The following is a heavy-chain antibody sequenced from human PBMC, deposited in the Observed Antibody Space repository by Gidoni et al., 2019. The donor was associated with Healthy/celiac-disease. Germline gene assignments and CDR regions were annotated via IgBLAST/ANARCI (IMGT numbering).Heavy chain of an antibody. Sequence: QVQLVQSGAEVTKPGSSVKVSCKASEGTFSSYAISWVRQAPGQGLEWMGRIIPILGIANYAQKFQGRVTITADKSTSTAYMELSSLRSEDTAVYYCARGTDYGDKGYYYYYMDVWGKGTTVTVSS. D-gene: IGHD4-17*01. V-gene: IGHV1-69*04. CDR2: IIPILGIA. J-gene: IGHJ6*03. CDR3: ARGTDYGDKGYYYYYMDV. CDR1: EGTFSSYA.